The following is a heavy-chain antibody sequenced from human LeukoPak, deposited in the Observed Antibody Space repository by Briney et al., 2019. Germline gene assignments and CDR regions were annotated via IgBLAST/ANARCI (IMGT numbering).Heavy chain of an antibody. Sequence: GGSLRLSCAASGITFSNYYITWIRQAPGKGLEWVSYISSSGSNKYYADSVKGRFTIPRNNAKNSLYLQMNSLRAEDTAVYYCAREGGVLIWESSSSMNDYWGQGTLVTVSS. CDR3: AREGGVLIWESSSSMNDY. CDR2: ISSSGSNK. D-gene: IGHD6-6*01. V-gene: IGHV3-11*04. CDR1: GITFSNYY. J-gene: IGHJ4*02.